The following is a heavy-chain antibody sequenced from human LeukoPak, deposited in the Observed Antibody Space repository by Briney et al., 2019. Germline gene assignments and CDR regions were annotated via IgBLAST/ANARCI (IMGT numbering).Heavy chain of an antibody. CDR3: PRPGGTFAP. CDR1: GDSISSYY. Sequence: PSETLSLTCTVSGDSISSYYWSWIRQPPGKGLEWIGYAYHSGITNYNPSLKSRVTISVDTSESQFSLRLSSVTAADTAIYYCPRPGGTFAPWGQGILVTVSS. J-gene: IGHJ5*02. CDR2: AYHSGIT. D-gene: IGHD1-1*01. V-gene: IGHV4-59*01.